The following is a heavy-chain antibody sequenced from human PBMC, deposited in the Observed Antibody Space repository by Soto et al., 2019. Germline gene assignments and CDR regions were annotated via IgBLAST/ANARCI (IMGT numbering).Heavy chain of an antibody. Sequence: QVQLVQSGAEVKKPGSSVKVSCKASRGTFSSYAISWVRQAPGQGLEWMGGIIPIFGTANYAQKFQGRVTITADESTSTAYMELSSLRSEDTAVYYCARSRPALVVATAIDYWGQGTLVTVSS. J-gene: IGHJ4*02. V-gene: IGHV1-69*01. CDR2: IIPIFGTA. CDR3: ARSRPALVVATAIDY. CDR1: RGTFSSYA. D-gene: IGHD2-15*01.